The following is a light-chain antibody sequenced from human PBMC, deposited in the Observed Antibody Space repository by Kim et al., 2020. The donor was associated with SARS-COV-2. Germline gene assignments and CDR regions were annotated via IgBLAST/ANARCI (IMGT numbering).Light chain of an antibody. CDR1: QSVSITY. J-gene: IGKJ1*01. CDR2: GAS. V-gene: IGKV3-20*01. CDR3: QQYGDWPLT. Sequence: EIVLTQSPGTLSLSPGERATLSCRASQSVSITYLAWFQQKPGQAPRLLIYGASSRATGIPDRFSGSGSGTDFTLTISRLEPEDFAVYYCQQYGDWPLTFGQGTQVDIK.